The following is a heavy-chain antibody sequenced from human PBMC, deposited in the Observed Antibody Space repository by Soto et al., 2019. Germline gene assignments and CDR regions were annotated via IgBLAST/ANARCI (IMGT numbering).Heavy chain of an antibody. Sequence: NPSETLSLTCAVYGGSFSGYYWSWIRQPPGKGLEWIGEINHSGSTNYNPSLKSRVTISLDTSKNQFSLKLSSVTAADTAVYYCARGWGRIFDYWGQGTLVTVSS. V-gene: IGHV4-34*01. J-gene: IGHJ4*02. CDR1: GGSFSGYY. CDR2: INHSGST. CDR3: ARGWGRIFDY. D-gene: IGHD7-27*01.